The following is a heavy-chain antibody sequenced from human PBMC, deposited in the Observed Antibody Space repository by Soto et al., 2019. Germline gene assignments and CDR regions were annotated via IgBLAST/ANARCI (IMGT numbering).Heavy chain of an antibody. CDR2: ISYDGSNK. CDR3: ARWGMGGYYGMDV. Sequence: QVQLVESGGGVVQPGRSLRLSCAASGFTFSSYAMHWVRQAPGKGLEWVAVISYDGSNKYYADSVKGRFTISRDNSKNTLYLQMNSLRAEDTAVYYCARWGMGGYYGMDVWGQGTTVTVSS. V-gene: IGHV3-30-3*01. J-gene: IGHJ6*02. CDR1: GFTFSSYA. D-gene: IGHD3-16*01.